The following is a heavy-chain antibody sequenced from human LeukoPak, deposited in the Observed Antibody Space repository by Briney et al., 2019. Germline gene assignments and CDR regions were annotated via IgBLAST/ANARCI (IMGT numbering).Heavy chain of an antibody. CDR3: AKSPRGLLWFGELLYPFDY. CDR1: GFTFSSYA. J-gene: IGHJ4*02. CDR2: ISGSGGST. D-gene: IGHD3-10*01. V-gene: IGHV3-23*01. Sequence: GGSLRLSCAASGFTFSSYAMSWVRQAPGKGLEWVSAISGSGGSTYYADSVKGRFTISRDNSKNTLYLQMNSLRAEDTAVYYCAKSPRGLLWFGELLYPFDYWGQGTLVTVSS.